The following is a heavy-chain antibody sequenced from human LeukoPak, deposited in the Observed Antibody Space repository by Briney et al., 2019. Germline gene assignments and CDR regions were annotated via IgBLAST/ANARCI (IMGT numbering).Heavy chain of an antibody. J-gene: IGHJ4*02. CDR1: GFTFSNSA. D-gene: IGHD1-26*01. CDR3: ARLRYSDY. CDR2: IKEDGSEK. V-gene: IGHV3-7*01. Sequence: GGSLRLSCAASGFTFSNSAMHWVRQAPGKGLEWVANIKEDGSEKCYVDSVKGRFTVSRDNTKNSLFLQMDSLRAEDTAMYYCARLRYSDYWGRGTLVTVPS.